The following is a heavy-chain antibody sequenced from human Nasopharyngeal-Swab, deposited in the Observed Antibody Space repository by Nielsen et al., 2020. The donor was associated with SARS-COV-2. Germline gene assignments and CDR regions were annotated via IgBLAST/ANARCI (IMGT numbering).Heavy chain of an antibody. V-gene: IGHV3-53*01. D-gene: IGHD3-10*01. CDR2: IHSGGST. CDR3: ARGLVWFGQYNFMDV. CDR1: GFTFSSYW. Sequence: GGSLRLSCAASGFTFSSYWMHWVRQAPGKGLEWVSVIHSGGSTYYADSVKGRFTISRDNSKNTLYLQMNSLTAEDTAVFYCARGLVWFGQYNFMDVWGKGTMVTVSS. J-gene: IGHJ6*03.